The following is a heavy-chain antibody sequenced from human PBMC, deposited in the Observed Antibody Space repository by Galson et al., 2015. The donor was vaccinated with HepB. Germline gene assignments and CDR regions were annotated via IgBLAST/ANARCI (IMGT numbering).Heavy chain of an antibody. CDR3: ARISIAVAGTGLQGWHY. CDR2: INAGNGNT. CDR1: GYTFTSYA. V-gene: IGHV1-3*01. Sequence: SVKVSCKASGYTFTSYAMHWVRQAPGQRLEWMGWINAGNGNTKYSQKFQGRVTITRDTSASTAYMELSSLRSEDTAVYYCARISIAVAGTGLQGWHYWGQGTLVTVSS. D-gene: IGHD6-19*01. J-gene: IGHJ4*02.